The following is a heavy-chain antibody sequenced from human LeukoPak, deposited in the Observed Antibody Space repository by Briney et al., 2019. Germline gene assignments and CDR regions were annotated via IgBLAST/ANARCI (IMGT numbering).Heavy chain of an antibody. Sequence: PGGSLRLSCAASGFTFNNYAMTWVRQAPGKGLEWVSVINGGGSSYYADSVKGRFTVSRDNSKNTLYLQMNSLRDEDTAVYHCAKGQGYNYGDSIDYWGQGTLVTVSS. J-gene: IGHJ4*02. V-gene: IGHV3-23*01. CDR1: GFTFNNYA. D-gene: IGHD5-18*01. CDR3: AKGQGYNYGDSIDY. CDR2: INGGGSS.